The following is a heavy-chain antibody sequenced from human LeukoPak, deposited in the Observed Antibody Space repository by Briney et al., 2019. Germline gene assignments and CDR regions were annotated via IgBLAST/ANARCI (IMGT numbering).Heavy chain of an antibody. D-gene: IGHD6-13*01. J-gene: IGHJ4*02. CDR2: INSDGSST. CDR3: AREHYSSSCPDY. CDR1: GFTFSSYW. V-gene: IGHV3-74*01. Sequence: GGSLRLSCAASGFTFSSYWMHWVRQAPGKGLVWFSRINSDGSSTNYADSVKGRFTISRDNAKNTLYLQMNSLRAEDTAVYYCAREHYSSSCPDYWGQGTLVTVSS.